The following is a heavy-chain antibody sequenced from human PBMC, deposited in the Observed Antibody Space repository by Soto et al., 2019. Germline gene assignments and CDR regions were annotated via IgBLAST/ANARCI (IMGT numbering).Heavy chain of an antibody. CDR1: GDSIINSGYY. CDR2: IYYSGLT. Sequence: QVQLQESGPGLVKPSQTLSLTCTVSGDSIINSGYYWTWIRQHPGKVLEWIGYIYYSGLTYHNPSLKSRVTISVDTSKNQFSLRLTSVTAADTAVYFCARDGGYYSSSSLDYWGQGKLVTVSA. J-gene: IGHJ4*02. CDR3: ARDGGYYSSSSLDY. D-gene: IGHD6-6*01. V-gene: IGHV4-31*03.